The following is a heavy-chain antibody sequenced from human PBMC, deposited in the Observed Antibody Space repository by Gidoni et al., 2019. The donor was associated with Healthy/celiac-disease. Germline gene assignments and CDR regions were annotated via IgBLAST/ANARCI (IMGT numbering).Heavy chain of an antibody. CDR1: GFTFSSYA. CDR3: ARDQYYGSGSFAWGY. D-gene: IGHD3-10*01. CDR2: ISYDGSNK. V-gene: IGHV3-30-3*01. Sequence: QVQLVESGGGVVQPGRSLSLSCAASGFTFSSYAMHWVRQAPGKGLEWVAVISYDGSNKYYADSVKGRFTISRDNSKNTLYLQMNSLRAEDTAVYYCARDQYYGSGSFAWGYWGQGTLVTVSS. J-gene: IGHJ4*02.